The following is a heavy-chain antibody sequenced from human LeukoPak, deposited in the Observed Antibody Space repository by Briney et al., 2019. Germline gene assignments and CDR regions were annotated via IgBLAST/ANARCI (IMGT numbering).Heavy chain of an antibody. V-gene: IGHV4-4*07. Sequence: PSETLSLTRSVSGGSISSYYCSWIRQPAGKGLEWIGRIYTSGSTNYNPSLRSRVTMSVDTSKNQFSLKLSSVTAADTAVYYCARDQVGTTLDYFDYWGQGTLVTVSS. J-gene: IGHJ4*02. CDR2: IYTSGST. D-gene: IGHD1-26*01. CDR3: ARDQVGTTLDYFDY. CDR1: GGSISSYY.